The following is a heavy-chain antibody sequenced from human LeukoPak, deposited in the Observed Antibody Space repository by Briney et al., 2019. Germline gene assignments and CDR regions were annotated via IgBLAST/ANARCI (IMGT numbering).Heavy chain of an antibody. D-gene: IGHD3-22*01. Sequence: PSETLSLTCTVSGGSISSYYWSWIRQPPGKGLEWIGYIYYSGSTNYNPSLKSRVTISVDTSKNQFSLKLSSVTAADTAVYYCARVGNYYDSSGYSYFDYWGQGTLVTVSS. CDR1: GGSISSYY. CDR2: IYYSGST. V-gene: IGHV4-59*01. J-gene: IGHJ4*02. CDR3: ARVGNYYDSSGYSYFDY.